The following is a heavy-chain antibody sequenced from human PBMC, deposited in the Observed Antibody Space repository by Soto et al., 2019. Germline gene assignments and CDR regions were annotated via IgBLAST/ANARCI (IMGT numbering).Heavy chain of an antibody. CDR3: ARSGIAAAGISSFPTNYYGMDV. J-gene: IGHJ6*02. D-gene: IGHD6-13*01. V-gene: IGHV1-2*04. CDR1: GYTFTGYY. Sequence: ASVKVSCKASGYTFTGYYMHWVRQAPGQGLEWMGWINPNSGGTNYAQKFQGWVTMTRDTSISTAYMELSRLGSDDTAVYYCARSGIAAAGISSFPTNYYGMDVWGQGTTVTVSS. CDR2: INPNSGGT.